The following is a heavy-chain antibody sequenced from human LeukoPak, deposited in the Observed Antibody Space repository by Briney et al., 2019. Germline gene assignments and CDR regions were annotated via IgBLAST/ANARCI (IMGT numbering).Heavy chain of an antibody. D-gene: IGHD2-2*01. V-gene: IGHV3-23*01. CDR3: AKDGRSTTPGY. CDR2: IGGSGGST. J-gene: IGHJ4*02. CDR1: GFTLSSYA. Sequence: PGGSLRLSCAVSGFTLSSYAMSRVRQAPGKGLEWVSGIGGSGGSTYYADSVKGRFTISRDNSKNTLYLQMNSLRAEDTAVYYCAKDGRSTTPGYWGQGTLVTVSS.